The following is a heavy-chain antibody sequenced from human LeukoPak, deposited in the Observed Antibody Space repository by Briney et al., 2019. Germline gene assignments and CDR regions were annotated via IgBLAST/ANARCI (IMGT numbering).Heavy chain of an antibody. D-gene: IGHD3-9*01. CDR1: GYTFTSYG. CDR2: ISAYNGNT. J-gene: IGHJ4*02. V-gene: IGHV1-18*01. Sequence: GASVKVSCKASGYTFTSYGISWVRQAPGQGLEWMGWISAYNGNTNYAQKLQGRVTMTTDTSTSTAYMELRSLRSDDTAVYYCARMGPGVLRYFDWFPFVDYWGQGTLVTVSS. CDR3: ARMGPGVLRYFDWFPFVDY.